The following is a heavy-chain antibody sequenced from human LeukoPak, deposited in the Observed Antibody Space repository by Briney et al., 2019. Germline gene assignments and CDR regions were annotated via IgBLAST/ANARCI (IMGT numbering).Heavy chain of an antibody. D-gene: IGHD6-6*01. CDR1: GGSFSGYY. Sequence: SETLSLTCAVYGGSFSGYYRSWIRQPPGKGLEWIGEINHSGSTNYNPSLKSRVTILVDTSKNQFSLKLSSVTAADTAVYYCASLSSSSMDYWGQGTLVTVSS. CDR2: INHSGST. V-gene: IGHV4-34*01. J-gene: IGHJ4*02. CDR3: ASLSSSSMDY.